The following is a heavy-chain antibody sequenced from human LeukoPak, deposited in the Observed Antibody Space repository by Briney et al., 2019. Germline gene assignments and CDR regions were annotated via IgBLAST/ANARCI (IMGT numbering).Heavy chain of an antibody. Sequence: ASVKVSCKASGYTFTSYDINWVRQATGQGLVWMGWMNPNSGNTGYAQKFQGRVTMTRNTSISTAYMELSSLRSEDTAVYYCARDPAPLVGATTLYYYGMDVWGQGTTVTVSS. J-gene: IGHJ6*02. D-gene: IGHD1-26*01. V-gene: IGHV1-8*01. CDR2: MNPNSGNT. CDR3: ARDPAPLVGATTLYYYGMDV. CDR1: GYTFTSYD.